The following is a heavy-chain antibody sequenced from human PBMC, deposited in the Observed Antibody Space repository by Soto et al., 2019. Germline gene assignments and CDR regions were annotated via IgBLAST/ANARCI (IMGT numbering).Heavy chain of an antibody. V-gene: IGHV4-39*01. J-gene: IGHJ5*02. CDR3: ATQDIVVVVAAGRFDP. CDR1: GGSISSSSYY. Sequence: SETLSLTCTVSGGSISSSSYYWGWIRQPPGKGLEWIGSIYYSGSTYYNPSLKSRVTISVDTSKNQFSLKLSSVTAADTAVYYCATQDIVVVVAAGRFDPWGQGTLVTVS. CDR2: IYYSGST. D-gene: IGHD2-15*01.